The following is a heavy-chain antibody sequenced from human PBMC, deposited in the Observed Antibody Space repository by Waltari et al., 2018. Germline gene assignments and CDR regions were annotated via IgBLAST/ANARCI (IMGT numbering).Heavy chain of an antibody. CDR3: ARYVVVTAGDY. CDR1: GFTLRSYW. D-gene: IGHD2-21*02. J-gene: IGHJ4*02. V-gene: IGHV3-74*03. Sequence: VQLVESGGGFVRPGGSLSLPCDASGFTLRSYWMHWVRHVPGKGLLWVGRITGDGSGTTYAASVKGRFTISRDNAKNTLFLQMNSLRDEDTAVYYCARYVVVTAGDYWGQGTLVAVSS. CDR2: ITGDGSGT.